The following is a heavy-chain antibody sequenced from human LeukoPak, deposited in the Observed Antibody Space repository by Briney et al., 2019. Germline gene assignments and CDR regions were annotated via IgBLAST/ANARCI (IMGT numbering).Heavy chain of an antibody. Sequence: PSETLSLTCTVSGGSISSGGHYWSWIRQHPGKGLEWIGYIYYSGSTYYNPSLKSRVTISVDTSKNQFSLKLSSVTAADTAVYYCARDLKPNRYNWNLAGLFDPWGQGTLVTVSS. D-gene: IGHD1-20*01. V-gene: IGHV4-31*03. J-gene: IGHJ5*02. CDR1: GGSISSGGHY. CDR2: IYYSGST. CDR3: ARDLKPNRYNWNLAGLFDP.